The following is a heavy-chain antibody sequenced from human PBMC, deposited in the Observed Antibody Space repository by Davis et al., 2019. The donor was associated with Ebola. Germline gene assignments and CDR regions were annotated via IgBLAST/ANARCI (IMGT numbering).Heavy chain of an antibody. J-gene: IGHJ6*02. CDR3: AGDDSSGSWYGMDV. CDR1: GGSISSGGYY. V-gene: IGHV4-31*03. CDR2: IYYSGST. D-gene: IGHD3-22*01. Sequence: PSETLSLTCTVSGGSISSGGYYWSWIRQHPGKGLEWIGYIYYSGSTYYNPSLKSRVTISVDTSKNQFSLKLSSVTAADTAVYYCAGDDSSGSWYGMDVWGQGTTVTVSS.